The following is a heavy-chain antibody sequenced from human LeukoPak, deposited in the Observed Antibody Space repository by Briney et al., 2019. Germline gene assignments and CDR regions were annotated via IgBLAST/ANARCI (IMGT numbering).Heavy chain of an antibody. CDR1: GFTFSDYY. Sequence: GGSLRLSCVASGFTFSDYYMSWIRQAPGKGLEWVSYIRSSGTTIHYADSVKGRFTISRDNAKNSLYLQMNSLRAEDTAVYYCARDRGAVTDVFDYWGQGTLVTVYS. D-gene: IGHD6-19*01. CDR3: ARDRGAVTDVFDY. J-gene: IGHJ4*02. CDR2: IRSSGTTI. V-gene: IGHV3-11*04.